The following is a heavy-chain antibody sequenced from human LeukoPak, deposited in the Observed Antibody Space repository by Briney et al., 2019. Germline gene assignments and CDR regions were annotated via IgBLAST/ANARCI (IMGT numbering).Heavy chain of an antibody. CDR1: GGSFSGYY. CDR2: INHSGST. J-gene: IGHJ5*02. Sequence: SETLSLTCAVYGGSFSGYYWSWIRQPPGKGLEWIGEINHSGSTNYNPSLKSRVTISVDTSKNQFSLKLSSVTAADTAVLYCARMTLRIGSNNWFDPWGQGTLVTVSS. CDR3: ARMTLRIGSNNWFDP. D-gene: IGHD2-21*01. V-gene: IGHV4-34*01.